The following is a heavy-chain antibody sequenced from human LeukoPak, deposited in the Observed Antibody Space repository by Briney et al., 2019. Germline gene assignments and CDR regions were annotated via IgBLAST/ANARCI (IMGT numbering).Heavy chain of an antibody. CDR3: ARTPRLYSGYDWTLLEYYYYMDV. D-gene: IGHD5-12*01. Sequence: SVKVSCKASGGTFSDYALNWVRQAPGQGLEWMGVFIPVLGTANYAQKFQGRVTITADKSTSTAYMELSSLRSEDTAVYYCARTPRLYSGYDWTLLEYYYYMDVWGKGTTVTVSS. J-gene: IGHJ6*03. CDR1: GGTFSDYA. CDR2: FIPVLGTA. V-gene: IGHV1-69*10.